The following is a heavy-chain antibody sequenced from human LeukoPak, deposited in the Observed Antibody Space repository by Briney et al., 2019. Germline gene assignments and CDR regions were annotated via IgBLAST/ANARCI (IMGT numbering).Heavy chain of an antibody. CDR1: GYTFTGYY. V-gene: IGHV1-2*02. CDR3: ARGYSSSWGLFDY. J-gene: IGHJ4*02. D-gene: IGHD6-13*01. CDR2: INPNSGGT. Sequence: GASVKVSCKASGYTFTGYYMHWVRQAPGQGLEWMGWINPNSGGTNYAQKFQGRVTMTRDTSISTAYMELSRLRSDDTAVYYCARGYSSSWGLFDYWGQGTLVTVSS.